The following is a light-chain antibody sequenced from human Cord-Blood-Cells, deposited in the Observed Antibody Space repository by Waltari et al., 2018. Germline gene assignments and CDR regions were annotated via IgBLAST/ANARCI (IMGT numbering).Light chain of an antibody. V-gene: IGKV1-5*03. CDR2: KAS. J-gene: IGKJ4*01. CDR1: QSISSW. CDR3: QQYNSYLT. Sequence: DIQMTQPPSTLSASVGDRVTITCRASQSISSWLAWYQQKPGKAPKLLIYKASSLESGVPSRFSGSGSGTEFTLTISSLQPDDFATYYCQQYNSYLTFGGGTKVEIK.